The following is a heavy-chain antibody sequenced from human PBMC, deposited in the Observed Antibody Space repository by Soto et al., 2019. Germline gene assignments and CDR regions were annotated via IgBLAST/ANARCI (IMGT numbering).Heavy chain of an antibody. Sequence: QVHLVQSGAEVRKPGASVKVSCKASGYTFSSYAMHWVRQAPGQRLEWMGWINAGYGNTKSSQKFQDRVTISRDTSAGQAYMNLTSLRSAARPVYSCARDTGDGTFDFWGQGTLVTVSS. V-gene: IGHV1-3*01. CDR1: GYTFSSYA. J-gene: IGHJ4*02. CDR3: ARDTGDGTFDF. CDR2: INAGYGNT. D-gene: IGHD7-27*01.